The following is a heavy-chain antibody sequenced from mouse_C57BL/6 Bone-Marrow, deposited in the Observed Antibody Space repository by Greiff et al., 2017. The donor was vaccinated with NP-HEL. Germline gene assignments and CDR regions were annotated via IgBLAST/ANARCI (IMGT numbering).Heavy chain of an antibody. D-gene: IGHD2-1*01. CDR3: ARSGIYYGNYRWYFDV. V-gene: IGHV1-19*01. J-gene: IGHJ1*03. CDR2: INPYNGGT. CDR1: GYTFTDYY. Sequence: VQLQQSGPVLVKPGASVKMSCKASGYTFTDYYMNWVKQSHGKSLEWIGVINPYNGGTSYNQKFKGKATLTVDKSSSTAYMELNSLTSEDSAVYYCARSGIYYGNYRWYFDVWGTGTTVTVSS.